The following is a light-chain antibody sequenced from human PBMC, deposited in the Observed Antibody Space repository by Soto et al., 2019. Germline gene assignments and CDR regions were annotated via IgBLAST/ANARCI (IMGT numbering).Light chain of an antibody. CDR2: DAS. Sequence: EIVLTQSPATLSLSPGEGATVSCRASQSVISQLAWYQQKPGQAPRLLIYDASNRATGNPARFSGSGSGTDFTRTISSLAPEDFAVYYCQHRFNWPFTFGPGTKVDIK. J-gene: IGKJ3*01. CDR1: QSVISQ. CDR3: QHRFNWPFT. V-gene: IGKV3-11*01.